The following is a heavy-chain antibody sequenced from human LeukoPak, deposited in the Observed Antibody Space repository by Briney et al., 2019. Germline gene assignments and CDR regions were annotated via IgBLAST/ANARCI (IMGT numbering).Heavy chain of an antibody. CDR3: ARRAGAAAGYYYYMDV. CDR1: GGSISSSSYY. Sequence: SETLSLTCTVSGGSISSSSYYWGWIRQPPGKGLEWIGSIYYSGSTYYNPSLKSRVTISVDTSRNQFSLKLSSVTAADTAVYYCARRAGAAAGYYYYMDVWGKGTTVTISS. CDR2: IYYSGST. V-gene: IGHV4-39*01. J-gene: IGHJ6*03. D-gene: IGHD6-13*01.